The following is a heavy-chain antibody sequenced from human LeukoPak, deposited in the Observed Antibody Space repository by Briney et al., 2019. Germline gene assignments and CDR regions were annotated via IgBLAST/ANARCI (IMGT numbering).Heavy chain of an antibody. V-gene: IGHV4-4*07. CDR2: IYSTGST. CDR1: GGSINFYY. D-gene: IGHD6-13*01. J-gene: IGHJ4*02. CDR3: ARGIADPYSFDS. Sequence: PSETLSLTCTVSGGSINFYYWSWIRQPAGKGLEWIGRIYSTGSTNYSPSLKSRVTMSVDKSKNQFSLNLSSVAAADTAVYYCARGIADPYSFDSWGQGTLVTVSS.